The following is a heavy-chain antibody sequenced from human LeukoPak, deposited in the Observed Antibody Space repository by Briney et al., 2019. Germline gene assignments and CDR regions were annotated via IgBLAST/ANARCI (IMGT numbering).Heavy chain of an antibody. J-gene: IGHJ4*02. V-gene: IGHV3-7*01. CDR3: ARVVPALGLWFGELFGYFDY. CDR2: IKQDGSEK. D-gene: IGHD3-10*01. CDR1: GFMFSSYW. Sequence: GGSLRLSCAASGFMFSSYWMSWVRQAPGKGLEWVANIKQDGSEKYYVDSVKGRFTISRDNAKNSLYLQMNSLRAEDTAVYYCARVVPALGLWFGELFGYFDYWGQGTLVTVSS.